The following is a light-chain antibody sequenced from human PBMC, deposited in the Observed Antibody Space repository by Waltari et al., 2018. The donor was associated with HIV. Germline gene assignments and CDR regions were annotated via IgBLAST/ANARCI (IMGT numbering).Light chain of an antibody. V-gene: IGKV3-15*01. CDR3: QQYNNWPPWT. CDR2: GTS. Sequence: IVMTQSPATLSVSPGERATLSCGASQSLSSNLAWYQQKPGQAPRLLIYGTSTRATGVPARFSGSGSGTEFTLTISSLQSEDFAIYYCQQYNNWPPWTFGQGTKVEIK. CDR1: QSLSSN. J-gene: IGKJ1*01.